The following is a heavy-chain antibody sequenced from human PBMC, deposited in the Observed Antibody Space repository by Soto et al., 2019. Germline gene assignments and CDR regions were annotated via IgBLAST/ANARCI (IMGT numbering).Heavy chain of an antibody. CDR1: GGSISSAAYY. V-gene: IGHV4-31*03. J-gene: IGHJ4*02. CDR3: AREYTYGSNFFDC. Sequence: QVQLQESGPGLVKPSQTLSLTCTVSGGSISSAAYYWSWIRQHPGKGLEWIAYISHSGSTYYTPSPKSRVIISGDTSKNQFSVNVTSVTAADTAVYYCAREYTYGSNFFDCWGQGALVTVSS. CDR2: ISHSGST. D-gene: IGHD5-18*01.